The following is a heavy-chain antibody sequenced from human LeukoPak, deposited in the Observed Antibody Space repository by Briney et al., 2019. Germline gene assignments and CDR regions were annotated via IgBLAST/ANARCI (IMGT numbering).Heavy chain of an antibody. CDR3: ARVRGGSYGDY. Sequence: SETLSLTCTVSGGSISSYYWSWIRQPPGKGLEWIGYIYYSGSTNYNPSLKSRVTISVDTSKNQFSLKLSSVTAADTAVYYCARVRGGSYGDYWGQGTLVTVSS. D-gene: IGHD1-26*01. CDR2: IYYSGST. J-gene: IGHJ4*02. CDR1: GGSISSYY. V-gene: IGHV4-59*08.